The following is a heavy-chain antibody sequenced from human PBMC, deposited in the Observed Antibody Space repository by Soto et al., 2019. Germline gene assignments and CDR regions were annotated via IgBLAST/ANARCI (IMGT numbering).Heavy chain of an antibody. CDR1: GFSISNSGVG. J-gene: IGHJ5*02. V-gene: IGHV2-5*02. Sequence: QITLKESGPTLVKPTQTLTVTCTFSGFSISNSGVGVGWIRQPPGKALEWLELIYWDDDKRYSPSLKSRLTITKDTSKNQVVLTMTDMDPVATATYYCAHRVAVGGTAWFDPWCQGTLVTVCS. D-gene: IGHD6-19*01. CDR3: AHRVAVGGTAWFDP. CDR2: IYWDDDK.